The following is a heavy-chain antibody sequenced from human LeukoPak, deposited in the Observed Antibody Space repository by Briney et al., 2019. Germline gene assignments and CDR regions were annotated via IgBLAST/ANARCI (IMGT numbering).Heavy chain of an antibody. CDR2: IYYSGST. J-gene: IGHJ4*02. D-gene: IGHD5-18*01. V-gene: IGHV4-31*03. Sequence: SQTLSLTCTVSGGSISSGGYYWSWIRQHRGKGLEWIGYIYYSGSTYYNPSLKSRVTISVDTSKNQFSLKLSSVTAADTAVYYCAREGGGLWLRTFDYWGQGTLVTVSS. CDR3: AREGGGLWLRTFDY. CDR1: GGSISSGGYY.